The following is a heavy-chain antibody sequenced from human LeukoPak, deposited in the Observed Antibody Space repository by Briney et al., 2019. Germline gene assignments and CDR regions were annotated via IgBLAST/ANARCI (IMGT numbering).Heavy chain of an antibody. CDR2: ISGSGGST. Sequence: GGSLRLSCAASGFTFSSYAMRWVRQAPRKGLEWVSAISGSGGSTYYADSVKGRFTISRNNSKNTLYLQMNSLRAEDTAVYYCAKYGGSYHTPFDYWGQGTLVTVSS. V-gene: IGHV3-23*01. CDR3: AKYGGSYHTPFDY. D-gene: IGHD1-26*01. CDR1: GFTFSSYA. J-gene: IGHJ4*02.